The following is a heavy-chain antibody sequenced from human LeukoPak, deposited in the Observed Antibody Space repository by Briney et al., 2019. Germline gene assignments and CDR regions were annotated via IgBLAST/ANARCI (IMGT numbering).Heavy chain of an antibody. CDR1: GYSIGSGYY. J-gene: IGHJ4*02. Sequence: SSETLSLTCAVSGYSIGSGYYWGWIRQPPGKGLEWIGSIYHSGSTYYNPSLKSRVTISVDTSKNQFSLKLSSVTAADTAVYYCARHWGVTTRPLDYWGQGTLVTVSS. V-gene: IGHV4-38-2*01. D-gene: IGHD1-26*01. CDR3: ARHWGVTTRPLDY. CDR2: IYHSGST.